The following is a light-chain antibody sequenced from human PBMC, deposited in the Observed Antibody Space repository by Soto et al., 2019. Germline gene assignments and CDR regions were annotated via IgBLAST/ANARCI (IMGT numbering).Light chain of an antibody. CDR2: GAS. J-gene: IGKJ3*01. CDR3: QQYGSSPFT. CDR1: QSVSSSY. V-gene: IGKV3-20*01. Sequence: EIVLTQSPGTLSLSPGERATLSCRASQSVSSSYLAWYQQKPGQAPRLLIYGASSRATGIPDRFSGSGSGTDFTLTISRLEPVDFAVYYCQQYGSSPFTFGPGTKVDIK.